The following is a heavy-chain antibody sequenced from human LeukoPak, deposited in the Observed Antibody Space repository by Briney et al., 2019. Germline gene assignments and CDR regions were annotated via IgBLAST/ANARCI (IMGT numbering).Heavy chain of an antibody. D-gene: IGHD3/OR15-3a*01. V-gene: IGHV3-33*08. Sequence: GGSLRLSCAASGVTFSSYGMHWVRQAPGKGLEWVAVIWYDGSNKYYADSVKGRFTISRDNSKNTLYLQMNSLRAEDTAVYYCARDLASGLYGMDVWGQGTTVTVSS. CDR1: GVTFSSYG. CDR2: IWYDGSNK. J-gene: IGHJ6*02. CDR3: ARDLASGLYGMDV.